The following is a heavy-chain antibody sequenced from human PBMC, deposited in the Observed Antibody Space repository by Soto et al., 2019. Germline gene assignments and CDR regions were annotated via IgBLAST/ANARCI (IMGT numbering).Heavy chain of an antibody. CDR1: GFTFSSYS. D-gene: IGHD4-17*01. CDR2: ISSSSSTI. CDR3: ATNGEDDYGDYGAPLNWFDP. J-gene: IGHJ5*02. Sequence: GGSLRLSCAASGFTFSSYSMNWVRQAPGKGLEWVSYISSSSSTIYYAESVKGRFTISRDNAKNSLYLQMNSLRAEDTAVYYCATNGEDDYGDYGAPLNWFDPWGQGTLVTVSS. V-gene: IGHV3-48*01.